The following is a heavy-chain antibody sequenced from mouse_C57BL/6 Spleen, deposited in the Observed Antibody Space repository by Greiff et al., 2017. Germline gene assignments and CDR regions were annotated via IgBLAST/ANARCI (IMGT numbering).Heavy chain of an antibody. J-gene: IGHJ2*01. CDR2: IYPGSGST. CDR3: ARGWGYFDY. D-gene: IGHD3-3*01. V-gene: IGHV1-55*01. CDR1: GYTFTSYW. Sequence: QVQLQQPGAELVKPGASVKMSCKASGYTFTSYWITWVKQRPGQGLEWIGDIYPGSGSTNYNEKFQSKATLTVDTSSSTSYMQLSSLTSEDSAVYYCARGWGYFDYWGQGTTLTVSS.